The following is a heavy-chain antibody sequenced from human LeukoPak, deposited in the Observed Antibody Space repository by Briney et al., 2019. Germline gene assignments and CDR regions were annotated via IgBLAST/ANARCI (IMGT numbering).Heavy chain of an antibody. CDR1: GFTFTTYY. CDR2: INPSVANA. CDR3: ARMTTVTPGPFDY. D-gene: IGHD4-17*01. Sequence: ASVKVSCKASGFTFTTYYIHWVRQAPGQGLEWMGLINPSVANASFAQRFQGRVTMTRDMSTSTVNMELRSLRSEDTAVYYCARMTTVTPGPFDYWGQGILVTVSS. J-gene: IGHJ4*02. V-gene: IGHV1-46*01.